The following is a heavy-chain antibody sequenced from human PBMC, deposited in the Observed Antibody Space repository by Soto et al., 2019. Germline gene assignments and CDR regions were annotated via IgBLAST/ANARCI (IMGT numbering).Heavy chain of an antibody. V-gene: IGHV3-9*01. CDR1: GFTFDDYA. J-gene: IGHJ6*03. CDR3: AKDMAQGSSWYYYMDV. Sequence: GGSLRLSCAASGFTFDDYAMHWVRQAPGKGLEWVSGISWNSGSIGYADSVKGRFTISRDNAKNSLYLQMNSLRAEDTALYYCAKDMAQGSSWYYYMDVWGKGTTVTVSS. D-gene: IGHD6-13*01. CDR2: ISWNSGSI.